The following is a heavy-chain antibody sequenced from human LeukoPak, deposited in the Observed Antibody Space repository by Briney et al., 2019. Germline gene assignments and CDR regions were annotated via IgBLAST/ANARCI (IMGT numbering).Heavy chain of an antibody. D-gene: IGHD3-22*01. CDR1: GGSISSGDYY. Sequence: SETLSLTCTVSGGSISSGDYYWSWIRQPPGKGLEWIGYIYYSGSTYYNPSLKSRVTISVDTSKNQFSLKLSSVTAADTAVCYCARQDDSSGYSLDYWGQGTPVTVSS. J-gene: IGHJ4*02. V-gene: IGHV4-30-4*01. CDR2: IYYSGST. CDR3: ARQDDSSGYSLDY.